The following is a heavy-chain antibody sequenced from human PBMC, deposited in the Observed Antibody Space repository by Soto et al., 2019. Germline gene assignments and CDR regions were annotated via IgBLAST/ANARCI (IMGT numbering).Heavy chain of an antibody. CDR3: VKNSGWFNT. CDR1: GFTFCTTS. J-gene: IGHJ5*02. CDR2: IDGSGGIT. V-gene: IGHV3-23*01. D-gene: IGHD3-10*01. Sequence: GSLRLYWAASGFTFCTTSLIWVRQAPGEGLEWVSTIDGSGGITYYADSVKGRFTISRDNSRNTVYLQMNSLRGDDTALYYCVKNSGWFNTWGQGALVTVSS.